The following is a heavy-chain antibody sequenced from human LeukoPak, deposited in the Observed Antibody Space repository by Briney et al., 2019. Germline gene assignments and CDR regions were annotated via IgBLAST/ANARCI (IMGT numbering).Heavy chain of an antibody. V-gene: IGHV3-21*06. Sequence: GESLRLSCAASGFAFSTYSMNWVRQAPGKGLEWVSSITSTSGYIYYAESVKGRFSISRDNAKNLLYLQMNSLRAEDTAVYYCARVGGGSHYFDYWGQGTLATVFS. CDR1: GFAFSTYS. CDR2: ITSTSGYI. D-gene: IGHD1-26*01. J-gene: IGHJ4*01. CDR3: ARVGGGSHYFDY.